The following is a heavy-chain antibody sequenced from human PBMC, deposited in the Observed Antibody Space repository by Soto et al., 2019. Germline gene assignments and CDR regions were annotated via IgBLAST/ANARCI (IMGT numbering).Heavy chain of an antibody. D-gene: IGHD3-3*01. V-gene: IGHV3-23*01. CDR2: IGDSGRDT. Sequence: EVQVLESGGGLVQPGGSLRLSCVTSGFTFSNHHVNWVRQAPGRGLEWVSGIGDSGRDTYYADSVKGRFTISRDNSKNTLYLQMNCLRAEDTAVYYCAIASWNDCYNWGQGTLVTVSA. J-gene: IGHJ4*02. CDR1: GFTFSNHH. CDR3: AIASWNDCYN.